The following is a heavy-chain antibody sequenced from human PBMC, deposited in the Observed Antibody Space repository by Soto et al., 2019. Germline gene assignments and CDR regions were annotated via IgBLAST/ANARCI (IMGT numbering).Heavy chain of an antibody. CDR3: GRLGDYYYDSSGYIDY. D-gene: IGHD3-22*01. J-gene: IGHJ4*02. V-gene: IGHV4-39*01. CDR2: IYYSGST. CDR1: GGSISSSSYY. Sequence: SETLSLTCTVSGGSISSSSYYWGWIRQPPGKGLEWIGSIYYSGSTYYNPSLKSRVTISVDTSKNQFSLKLSSVTAADTAVYYCGRLGDYYYDSSGYIDYWGQGTLVTVSS.